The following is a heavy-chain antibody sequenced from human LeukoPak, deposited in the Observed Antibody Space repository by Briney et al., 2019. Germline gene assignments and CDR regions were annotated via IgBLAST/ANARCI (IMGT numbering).Heavy chain of an antibody. J-gene: IGHJ5*02. CDR2: ISSRSTYA. CDR1: GFTFSDYS. Sequence: PGGSLRLSCAASGFTFSDYSMNWVRQAPGQGLEWVSSISSRSTYAYYADSVRGRFTISRDSAKNSLFLQMDSLRVEDTAVYYCARAHIQDYTIVGLVDHWGQGTLVTVSS. V-gene: IGHV3-21*01. CDR3: ARAHIQDYTIVGLVDH. D-gene: IGHD1-26*01.